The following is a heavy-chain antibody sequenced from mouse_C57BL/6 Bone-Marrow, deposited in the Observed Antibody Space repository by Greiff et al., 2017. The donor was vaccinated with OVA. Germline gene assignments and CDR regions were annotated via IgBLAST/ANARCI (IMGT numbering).Heavy chain of an antibody. J-gene: IGHJ3*01. Sequence: QVQLQQPGAELVRPGTSVKLSCKASGYTFNSYWMHWVKQRPGQGLEWIGVIDPSDSYTNYNQKFKGKATLTVDTSSSTAYMQLSSLTSEDAAVCYSARASYCDSRSLDYWGQGTLVTVSA. CDR1: GYTFNSYW. D-gene: IGHD1-1*01. CDR3: ARASYCDSRSLDY. V-gene: IGHV1-59*01. CDR2: IDPSDSYT.